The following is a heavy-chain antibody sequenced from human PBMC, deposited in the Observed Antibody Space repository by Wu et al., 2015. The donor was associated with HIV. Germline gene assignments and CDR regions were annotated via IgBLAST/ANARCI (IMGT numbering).Heavy chain of an antibody. J-gene: IGHJ6*03. D-gene: IGHD3-16*01. CDR2: INPSGSTT. CDR3: ARSHIVEGGGYYYMDV. CDR1: GYTFTSYY. Sequence: QVQLVQSGAEVKKPGASVKISCKASGYTFTSYYLHWVRQAPGQGLEWMGIINPSGSTTTNAQKFQGRVTMTRDTSTSAFYMELTSLRSEDTAVYYCARSHIVEGGGYYYMDVWGKRATGHRLL. V-gene: IGHV1-46*01.